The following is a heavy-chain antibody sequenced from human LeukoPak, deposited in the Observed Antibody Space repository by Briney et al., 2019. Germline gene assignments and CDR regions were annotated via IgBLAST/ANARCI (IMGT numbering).Heavy chain of an antibody. Sequence: GGSRRLSCAASGFTFSSYAMSWVRQAPGKGLEWVSAISGSGGSTYYADSVKGRFTISRDNSKNTLYLQMNSLRAEDTAVYYCARAGEPNSSSRKNHNWFDPWGQGTLVTVSS. CDR1: GFTFSSYA. CDR3: ARAGEPNSSSRKNHNWFDP. D-gene: IGHD6-13*01. CDR2: ISGSGGST. V-gene: IGHV3-23*01. J-gene: IGHJ5*02.